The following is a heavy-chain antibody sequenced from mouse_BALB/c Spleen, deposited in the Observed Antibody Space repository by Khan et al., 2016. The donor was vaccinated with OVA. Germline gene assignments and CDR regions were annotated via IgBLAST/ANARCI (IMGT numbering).Heavy chain of an antibody. CDR1: GFTFSTYG. D-gene: IGHD1-1*01. Sequence: EVELVESGGDLVKPGGSLKLSCAASGFTFSTYGMSWVRQTPEKRLEWVGTISTGGTYTYYPDSVKGRFTISRDNAKNTLYLQLSSLKSEDTAIYYCSRLAYYYNSEGFAYWGQGTLVTVSA. CDR3: SRLAYYYNSEGFAY. J-gene: IGHJ3*01. CDR2: ISTGGTYT. V-gene: IGHV5-6*01.